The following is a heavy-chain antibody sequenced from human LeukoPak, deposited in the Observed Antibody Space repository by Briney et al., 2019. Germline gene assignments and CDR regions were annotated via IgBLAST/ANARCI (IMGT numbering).Heavy chain of an antibody. CDR3: ASCTNGVCYTQYYYYGMDV. CDR2: ISSSSSYI. CDR1: GFTFSSYS. Sequence: GGSLRLSCAASGFTFSSYSMNWVRQAPGKGLEWVSSISSSSSYIYYADSVKGRFTISRDNAKNSLYLQMNSLRAEDTAVYYCASCTNGVCYTQYYYYGMDVWGQGTTVTVSS. D-gene: IGHD2-8*01. J-gene: IGHJ6*02. V-gene: IGHV3-21*01.